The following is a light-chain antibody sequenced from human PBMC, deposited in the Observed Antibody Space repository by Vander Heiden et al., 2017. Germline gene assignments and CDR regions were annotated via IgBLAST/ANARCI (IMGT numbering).Light chain of an antibody. CDR3: KAWNSSTYV. CDR2: QDS. Sequence: SYELTQPPSVSVSPGQTASITCSGDKLGDKYACWYQQKPGQSPGLVIYQDSKRPSGIPERFSGSNSGNTATLTISGTQAMDEADYYCKAWNSSTYVFGGGTKITVL. J-gene: IGLJ2*01. CDR1: KLGDKY. V-gene: IGLV3-1*01.